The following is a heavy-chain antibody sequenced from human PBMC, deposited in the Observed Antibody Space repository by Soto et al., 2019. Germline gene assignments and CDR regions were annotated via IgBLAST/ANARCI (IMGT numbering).Heavy chain of an antibody. CDR2: ISPYNGKT. CDR3: ARDIYGGNCCDAFDI. Sequence: QARLAQSGAEVKKPGASLNISCKASGYTFTNYGFIWVRQAPGHGLEWVGWISPYNGKTEYAQKFQGRVTMTRDTPTSTAYMELRSLRSDDTAVYYCARDIYGGNCCDAFDIWGQGTMVTVSS. J-gene: IGHJ3*02. CDR1: GYTFTNYG. D-gene: IGHD2-15*01. V-gene: IGHV1-18*01.